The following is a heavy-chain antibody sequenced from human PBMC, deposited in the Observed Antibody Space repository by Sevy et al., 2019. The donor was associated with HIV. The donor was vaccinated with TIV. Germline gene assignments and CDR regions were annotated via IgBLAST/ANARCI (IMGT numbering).Heavy chain of an antibody. V-gene: IGHV1-46*01. CDR1: GYTFTSYY. J-gene: IGHJ6*02. D-gene: IGHD5-18*01. Sequence: ASVKVSCKASGYTFTSYYMHWVRQAPGQGLEWMGIINPSGGSTSYAQKFQGRVTMTRDTSTSTVYMELSSLRSEDTAVYYCARGSYDRNYYYGMDVWGQGTTVTVSS. CDR3: ARGSYDRNYYYGMDV. CDR2: INPSGGST.